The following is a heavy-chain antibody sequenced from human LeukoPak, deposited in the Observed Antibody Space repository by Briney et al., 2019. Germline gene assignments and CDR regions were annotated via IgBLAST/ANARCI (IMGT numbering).Heavy chain of an antibody. Sequence: GGSLRLSCAASGFTFSSYAMSWVRQAPGKGLEWVSAISGSGASTNYADSVKGQFTISRDNSKDTLYLQMNSLRAEDTAIYYCAKQEAYDFWSGGYFDPWGQGTLVTVSS. J-gene: IGHJ5*02. V-gene: IGHV3-23*01. CDR1: GFTFSSYA. CDR2: ISGSGAST. CDR3: AKQEAYDFWSGGYFDP. D-gene: IGHD3-3*01.